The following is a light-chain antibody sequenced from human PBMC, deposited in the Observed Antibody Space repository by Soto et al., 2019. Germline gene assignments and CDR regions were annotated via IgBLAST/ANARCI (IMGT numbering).Light chain of an antibody. CDR1: SGSIASNY. CDR2: EDN. V-gene: IGLV6-57*04. CDR3: QFYDSSNPVV. Sequence: FMLTQPHSVSESPGKTVTISCTRSSGSIASNYVQWYQQRPGSAPTTVIYEDNQRPSGVPDRFSGSIDSSSNSASLTISGLKTEDEADYYCQFYDSSNPVVFGGGTKLTV. J-gene: IGLJ2*01.